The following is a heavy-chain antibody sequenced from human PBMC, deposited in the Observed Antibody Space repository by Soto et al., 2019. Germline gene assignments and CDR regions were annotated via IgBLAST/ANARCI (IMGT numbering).Heavy chain of an antibody. J-gene: IGHJ4*02. CDR3: ARGYCSGGSCYYQYYFDY. CDR1: GGTFSSYA. Sequence: QVQLVQSGAEVKKPGSSVKVSCKASGGTFSSYAISWVRQAPGQGLEWMGGIIPIFGTANYAQKFQGRVTITADESTSTAYMELSSLRSEDTAVYYCARGYCSGGSCYYQYYFDYWGQGTLVTVSS. V-gene: IGHV1-69*12. CDR2: IIPIFGTA. D-gene: IGHD2-15*01.